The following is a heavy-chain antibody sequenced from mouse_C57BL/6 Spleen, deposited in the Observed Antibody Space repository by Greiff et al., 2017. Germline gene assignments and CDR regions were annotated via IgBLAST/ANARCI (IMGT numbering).Heavy chain of an antibody. CDR3: ARGAYYCDD. Sequence: QVQLQQSGPELVKPGASVKISCKASGYAFSSSWMNWVKQRPGKGLEWIGRIYPGDGDTNYNGKFKGKATLTADKSSSTAYMQLSSLTSEDSAVYFCARGAYYCDDWGQGTTLTVSS. CDR2: IYPGDGDT. V-gene: IGHV1-82*01. J-gene: IGHJ2*01. CDR1: GYAFSSSW.